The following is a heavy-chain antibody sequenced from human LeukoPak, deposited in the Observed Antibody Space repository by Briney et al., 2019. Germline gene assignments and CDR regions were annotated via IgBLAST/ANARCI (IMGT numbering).Heavy chain of an antibody. V-gene: IGHV3-23*01. Sequence: SGGSLRLSCAASGFTFSSYAMSWVRQAPGKGLEWVSAISGSGGSTYYADSVKGRFTISRDNSKNTLYLQMNSLRAEDTAVYYCATVVVPAVYYYYMDVWGKGTTVTVSS. CDR1: GFTFSSYA. J-gene: IGHJ6*03. CDR2: ISGSGGST. CDR3: ATVVVPAVYYYYMDV. D-gene: IGHD2-2*01.